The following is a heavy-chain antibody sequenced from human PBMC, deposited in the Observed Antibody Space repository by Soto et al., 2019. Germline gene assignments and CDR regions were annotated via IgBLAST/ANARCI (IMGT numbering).Heavy chain of an antibody. CDR3: ARDGSPAANNWFDP. J-gene: IGHJ5*02. Sequence: SVKVSCKASGGTFSSYAISWVRQAPGQGLEWMGGIIPIFGTANYAQKFQGRVTITADESTSTAYMELSSLRSEDTAVYYCARDGSPAANNWFDPWGQGTLVTVSS. CDR2: IIPIFGTA. D-gene: IGHD2-2*01. V-gene: IGHV1-69*13. CDR1: GGTFSSYA.